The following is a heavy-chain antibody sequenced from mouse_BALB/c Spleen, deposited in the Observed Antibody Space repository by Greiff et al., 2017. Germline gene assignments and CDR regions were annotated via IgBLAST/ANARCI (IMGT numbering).Heavy chain of an antibody. J-gene: IGHJ4*01. CDR3: ARGDGYDNAMDY. CDR1: GYTFTSYN. D-gene: IGHD2-2*01. CDR2: LYPGNGDT. V-gene: IGHV1-12*01. Sequence: QVQLQQPGAELVKPGASVKMSCKASGYTFTSYNMHWVKQTPGQGLEWIGALYPGNGDTSYNQKFKGKATLTADKSSSTAYMELRSLTSEDSAVYYCARGDGYDNAMDYGGQGTSVTVSS.